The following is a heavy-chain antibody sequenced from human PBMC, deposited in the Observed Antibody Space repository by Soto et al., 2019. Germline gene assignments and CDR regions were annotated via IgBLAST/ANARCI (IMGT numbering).Heavy chain of an antibody. CDR2: ISGRDEST. CDR1: GFTFSTYA. D-gene: IGHD3-22*01. Sequence: GGSLRLSCVASGFTFSTYAMSWVRQAPGKGLEWVSTISGRDESTYYADSVKGRFSISRDNSKNTLYLQMNSLRAEDTAVYYCAKAHYDSSGQDYWGQGTLVTVSS. J-gene: IGHJ4*02. CDR3: AKAHYDSSGQDY. V-gene: IGHV3-23*01.